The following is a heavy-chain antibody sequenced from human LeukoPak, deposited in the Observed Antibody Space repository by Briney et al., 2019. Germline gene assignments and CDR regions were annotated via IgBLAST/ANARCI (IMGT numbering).Heavy chain of an antibody. CDR3: ARAYGDSTYLSWFDP. D-gene: IGHD2-21*01. J-gene: IGHJ5*02. CDR1: GGSINSHY. V-gene: IGHV4-59*11. CDR2: IYYSGST. Sequence: PSETLSLTCTVSGGSINSHYWSWIRQPPGKGLEWIGYIYYSGSTNYNPSLKSRVTISVDTSKNQFSLKLSSVTAADTAVYYCARAYGDSTYLSWFDPWGQGTLVTVSS.